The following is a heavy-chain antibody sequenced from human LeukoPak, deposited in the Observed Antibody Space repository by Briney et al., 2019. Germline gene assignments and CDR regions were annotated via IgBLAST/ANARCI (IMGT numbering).Heavy chain of an antibody. D-gene: IGHD2-15*01. V-gene: IGHV4-59*01. CDR2: MHYSGGT. CDR1: GDSIRSYY. J-gene: IGHJ6*02. CDR3: ARGSTYYYYDMDV. Sequence: SETLSLTCTVSGDSIRSYYWSWIRQPPGKGLEWIGYMHYSGGTNYSPSLKSRVTISVDTSKNQFSLKLSSVTAADTAVYYCARGSTYYYYDMDVWGQGTTVTVSS.